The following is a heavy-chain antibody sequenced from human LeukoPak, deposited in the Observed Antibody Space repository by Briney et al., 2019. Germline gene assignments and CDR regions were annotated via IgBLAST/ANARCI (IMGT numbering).Heavy chain of an antibody. CDR2: ITSSSSYT. CDR1: GITFSNYN. V-gene: IGHV3-21*01. CDR3: ARDPYNGAYSEGYYYYYMDV. J-gene: IGHJ6*03. D-gene: IGHD1-1*01. Sequence: GGSLRLSCAAPGITFSNYNMNWVRQAPGKGLEWISSITSSSSYTFYADSVKGRFTISRDNAKNSLYLQMNSLRVEDTAIYYCARDPYNGAYSEGYYYYYMDVWGKGTTVTVPS.